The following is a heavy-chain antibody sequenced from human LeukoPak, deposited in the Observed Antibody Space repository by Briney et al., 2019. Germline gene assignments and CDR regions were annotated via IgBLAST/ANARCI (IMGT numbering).Heavy chain of an antibody. CDR2: ISSNGGST. CDR1: GSTFSSYA. J-gene: IGHJ4*02. CDR3: ARDSRGSGLHPDY. D-gene: IGHD3-10*01. Sequence: GGSLRLSCAASGSTFSSYAMHWVRQAPGKGLEYVSAISSNGGSTYYANSVKGRFTISRDNSKNTLYLQMGSLRAEDMAVYYCARDSRGSGLHPDYWGQGTLVTVSS. V-gene: IGHV3-64*01.